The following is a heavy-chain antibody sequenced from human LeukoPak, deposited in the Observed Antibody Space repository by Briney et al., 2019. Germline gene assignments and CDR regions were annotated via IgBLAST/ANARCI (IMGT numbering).Heavy chain of an antibody. J-gene: IGHJ4*02. CDR1: GFIFSRLA. Sequence: PGGSLRLSCAGSGFIFSRLAMTWVRQAPGKGLEWVSSISGSGGSTYYADPVKGRFTISRDNSKNTLYLQMHSLRAEDTAVYYCAKDNPFSGYDGRDYWGQGTLVAVSS. CDR2: ISGSGGST. D-gene: IGHD5-12*01. CDR3: AKDNPFSGYDGRDY. V-gene: IGHV3-23*01.